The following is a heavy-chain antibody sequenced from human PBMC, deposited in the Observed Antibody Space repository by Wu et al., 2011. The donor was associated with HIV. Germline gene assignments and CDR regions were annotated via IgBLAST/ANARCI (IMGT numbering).Heavy chain of an antibody. CDR3: ATMATIFSLSN. D-gene: IGHD5-24*01. CDR1: GYTFTSYY. V-gene: IGHV1-18*01. Sequence: QVQLVQSGAEVKKPGASVKVSCKASGYTFTSYYFTWVRQAPGQGLEWMGWISAYNGKTYYAQNLQGRVTMTTDTSTSTAYMELRSLTSDDTAVYYCATMATIFSLSNWGQGTLVTVSS. J-gene: IGHJ4*02. CDR2: ISAYNGKT.